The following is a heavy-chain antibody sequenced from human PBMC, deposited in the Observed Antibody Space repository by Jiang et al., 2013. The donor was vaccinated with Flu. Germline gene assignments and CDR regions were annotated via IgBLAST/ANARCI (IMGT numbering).Heavy chain of an antibody. CDR1: GGSFSGYY. J-gene: IGHJ5*02. Sequence: LLKPSETLSLTCAVYGGSFSGYYWSWIRQPPGKGLEWIGEINHSGSTNYNPSLKSRVTISVDTSKNQFSLKLSSVTAADTAVYYCARRGYYYGSGSYYNLYNWFDPWGQGTLVTVSS. CDR2: INHSGST. CDR3: ARRGYYYGSGSYYNLYNWFDP. V-gene: IGHV4-34*01. D-gene: IGHD3-10*01.